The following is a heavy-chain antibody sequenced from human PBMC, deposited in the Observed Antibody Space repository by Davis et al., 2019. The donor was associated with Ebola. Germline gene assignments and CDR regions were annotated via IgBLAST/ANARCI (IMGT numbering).Heavy chain of an antibody. Sequence: GGSLRLSCAASGFTFSSYGVNWVRQAPGKGLEWVAIISFDGSEKYYADSVKGRFTISRDNSKNTLYLQMNSLRVEDTAIYYCAKDTSNVWFDVWGQGTMVTVSS. J-gene: IGHJ3*01. CDR3: AKDTSNVWFDV. D-gene: IGHD6-19*01. CDR1: GFTFSSYG. V-gene: IGHV3-30*18. CDR2: ISFDGSEK.